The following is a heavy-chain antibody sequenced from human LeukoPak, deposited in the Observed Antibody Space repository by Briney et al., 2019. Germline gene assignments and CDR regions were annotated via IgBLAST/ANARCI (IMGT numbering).Heavy chain of an antibody. V-gene: IGHV3-48*01. CDR2: ISSSSSTI. CDR1: GFTFSSYS. J-gene: IGHJ6*03. CDR3: ARRGVDYYYYYYMDV. Sequence: HPGGSLRLSCAASGFTFSSYSMYWVRQAPGKGLEWVSYISSSSSTIYYADSVKGRFTISRDNAKNSLYLQMNSLRAEDTAVYYCARRGVDYYYYYYMDVWGKGTTVTISS. D-gene: IGHD3-10*01.